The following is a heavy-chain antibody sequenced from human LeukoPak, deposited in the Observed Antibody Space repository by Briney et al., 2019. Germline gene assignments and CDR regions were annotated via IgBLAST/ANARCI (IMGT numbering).Heavy chain of an antibody. D-gene: IGHD3-22*01. V-gene: IGHV4-30-4*01. CDR1: VDSISSGYYY. CDR3: ARFYYDTSDYRPPYNWFDP. CDR2: IFYSGST. J-gene: IGHJ5*02. Sequence: SETLSLTCTVSVDSISSGYYYWSWIRQPPGKGLEWIGYIFYSGSTYYNPSLKSQIAISVDTSKNQFSLKLSSVTAADTAVYYCARFYYDTSDYRPPYNWFDPWGQGTLVTVSS.